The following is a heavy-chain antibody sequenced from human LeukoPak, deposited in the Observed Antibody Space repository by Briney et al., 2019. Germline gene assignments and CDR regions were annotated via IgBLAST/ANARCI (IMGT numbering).Heavy chain of an antibody. D-gene: IGHD3-3*01. CDR2: SRNKVHNYAT. CDR3: ARVALEDWFDP. J-gene: IGHJ5*02. V-gene: IGHV3-72*01. Sequence: GGSLRLSCAASGFTFNDHYMDWVRQAPGKGLEWVGRSRNKVHNYATEYAASVKGRFIISRDDSQTSLYLQMNSLRAEDTAVYYCARVALEDWFDPWGQGTLVTVSS. CDR1: GFTFNDHY.